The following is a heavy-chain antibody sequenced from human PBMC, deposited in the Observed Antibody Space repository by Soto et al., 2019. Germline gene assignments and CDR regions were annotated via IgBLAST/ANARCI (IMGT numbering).Heavy chain of an antibody. J-gene: IGHJ6*02. CDR3: ARDFRPPGYSHGTIQGYYYGMDV. D-gene: IGHD5-18*01. CDR1: GGTFSSYA. Sequence: SVKVSCKASGGTFSSYAISWVRQAPGQGLEWMGGIIPIFGTANYAQKFQGRVTITADESTSTAYMELSSLRAEDTAAYYCARDFRPPGYSHGTIQGYYYGMDVWGQGTTVTVSS. CDR2: IIPIFGTA. V-gene: IGHV1-69*13.